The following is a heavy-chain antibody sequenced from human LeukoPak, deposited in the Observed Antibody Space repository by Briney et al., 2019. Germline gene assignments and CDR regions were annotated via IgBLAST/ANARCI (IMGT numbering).Heavy chain of an antibody. CDR3: ARSDDGLIGGSPIYFDY. CDR1: GFTFSSYS. CDR2: ISSRSSSI. D-gene: IGHD3-9*01. J-gene: IGHJ4*02. Sequence: GGSLRLSCAASGFTFSSYSMNWVRQAPGKGLEWVSSISSRSSSIYYADSVKGRFTISRDNAKNSLHLQMNSLRAEDTAVYYCARSDDGLIGGSPIYFDYWGQGTLVTVSS. V-gene: IGHV3-21*01.